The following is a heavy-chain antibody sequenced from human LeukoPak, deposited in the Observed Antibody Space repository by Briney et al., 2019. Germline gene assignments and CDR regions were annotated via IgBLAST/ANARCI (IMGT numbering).Heavy chain of an antibody. CDR3: AYRGGVWYYGMDV. CDR2: IRYDGSNK. V-gene: IGHV3-30*02. Sequence: QSGGSLRLSCAASGFTFSSYGMHWVRQAPGKGLEWVAFIRYDGSNKYYADSVKGRFTISRDNSKNTLYLQMNSLRAEDTAVYYCAYRGGVWYYGMDVWGQGTTVTVSS. J-gene: IGHJ6*02. D-gene: IGHD3-16*01. CDR1: GFTFSSYG.